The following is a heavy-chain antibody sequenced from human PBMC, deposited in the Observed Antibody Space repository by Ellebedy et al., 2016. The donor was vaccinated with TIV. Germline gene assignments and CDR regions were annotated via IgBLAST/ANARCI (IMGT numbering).Heavy chain of an antibody. D-gene: IGHD4-17*01. V-gene: IGHV3-66*01. CDR1: GFSVSGHF. Sequence: GESLKISCAVSGFSVSGHFMSWVRRAPGKGLEWVSIIYSGGGTNYTDSVRGRFTISRDDSKNTLSLQMNSLRAEDTAVYYCARDPGGGGAYGDNWFDPWGRGTLVTVSS. CDR2: IYSGGGT. CDR3: ARDPGGGGAYGDNWFDP. J-gene: IGHJ5*02.